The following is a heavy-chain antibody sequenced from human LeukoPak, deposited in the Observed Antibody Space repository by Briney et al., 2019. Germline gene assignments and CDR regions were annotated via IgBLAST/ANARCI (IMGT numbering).Heavy chain of an antibody. D-gene: IGHD6-19*01. J-gene: IGHJ3*02. Sequence: PGGSLRLSCAASGFTFSSSAMNWVRQAPGKGLEWVSSISSSSSYIYYADSVKGRFTISRDNAKNSLYLQMNSLRAEDTAVYYCARDFGPQWLARGDAFDIWGQGTMVTVSS. V-gene: IGHV3-21*01. CDR2: ISSSSSYI. CDR1: GFTFSSSA. CDR3: ARDFGPQWLARGDAFDI.